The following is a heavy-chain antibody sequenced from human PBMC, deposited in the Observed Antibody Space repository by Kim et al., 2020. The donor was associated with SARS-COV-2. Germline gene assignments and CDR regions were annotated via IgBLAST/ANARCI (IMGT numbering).Heavy chain of an antibody. D-gene: IGHD2-2*02. CDR2: ITIDSRTM. V-gene: IGHV3-23*01. J-gene: IGHJ4*02. CDR3: AKSTHTGASRNFDC. Sequence: GGSLRLSCTSSGFTFSTYNMHWVRQAPGKGLEWLSVITIDSRTMYYTDSVKGRFTVSRDNSKNSLYLQMNSLKAEDTAIYYCAKSTHTGASRNFDCWGQGALVTVSS. CDR1: GFTFSTYN.